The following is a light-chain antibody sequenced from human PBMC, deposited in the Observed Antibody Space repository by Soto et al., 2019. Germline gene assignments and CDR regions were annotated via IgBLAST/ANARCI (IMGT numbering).Light chain of an antibody. J-gene: IGKJ4*01. CDR3: QQYSKWPLT. CDR2: GAS. CDR1: QSVYTT. Sequence: EIVMTQSPATLSVSPGERATLSCRASQSVYTTLAWYQQKPGQAPRLLIYGASTRATGIPARFSGTGSATEFTLTISSLQSEDSAVYYCQQYSKWPLTFSGGTKVEI. V-gene: IGKV3-15*01.